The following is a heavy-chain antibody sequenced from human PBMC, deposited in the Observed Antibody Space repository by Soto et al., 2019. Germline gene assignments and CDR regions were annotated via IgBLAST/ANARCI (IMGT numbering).Heavy chain of an antibody. D-gene: IGHD6-13*01. CDR3: AREAGIAAHSYNWFDP. J-gene: IGHJ5*02. CDR2: IKQDGSEK. V-gene: IGHV3-7*01. CDR1: GFTFSSYW. Sequence: GGSLSLSCAASGFTFSSYWMSWVRQAPGKGLEWVANIKQDGSEKYYVDSVKGRFTISRDNAKNSLYLQMNSLRAEDTAVYYCAREAGIAAHSYNWFDPWGQGTLVTVSS.